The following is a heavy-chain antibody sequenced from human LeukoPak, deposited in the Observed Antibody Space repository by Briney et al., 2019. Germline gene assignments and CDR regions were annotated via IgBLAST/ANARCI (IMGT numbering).Heavy chain of an antibody. CDR1: GFTFSSYA. CDR2: ISYDGSNK. J-gene: IGHJ4*02. Sequence: GGSLRLSCAASGFTFSSYAMHWVCQAPGKGLEWVAVISYDGSNKYYADSVKGRFTISRDNSKNTLYLQMNSLRAEDTAVYYCARDLGLIVGARGLDYWGQGTLVTVSS. D-gene: IGHD1-26*01. CDR3: ARDLGLIVGARGLDY. V-gene: IGHV3-30-3*01.